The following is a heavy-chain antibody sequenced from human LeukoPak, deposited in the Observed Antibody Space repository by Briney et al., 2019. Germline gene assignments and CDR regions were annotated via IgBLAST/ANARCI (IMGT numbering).Heavy chain of an antibody. J-gene: IGHJ4*02. CDR2: XXXDGSNK. Sequence: GGSLRLSCAASGFTLSSYGMHWVRQAPGKGLEXXXXXXXDGSNKYYADSVKGRFTISRDNSKNTLYLQMNSLRAEDTAVYYCAKVGYCSSTSCYAGDYWGQGTLVTVSS. CDR3: AKVGYCSSTSCYAGDY. D-gene: IGHD2-2*01. V-gene: IGHV3-30*02. CDR1: GFTLSSYG.